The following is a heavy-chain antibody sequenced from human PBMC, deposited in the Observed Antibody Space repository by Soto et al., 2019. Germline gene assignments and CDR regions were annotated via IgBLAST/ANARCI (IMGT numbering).Heavy chain of an antibody. D-gene: IGHD6-13*01. CDR1: GFTVSSNY. J-gene: IGHJ6*02. V-gene: IGHV3-66*01. CDR2: IYSGGST. Sequence: GGSLRLSCAASGFTVSSNYMSWVRQAPGKGLEWVSVIYSGGSTYYADSVKGRFTISRDNSKNTLYLQMNSLRAEDTAVYYCELVAAGTVYYYYGMDVGGQGTTVTVSS. CDR3: ELVAAGTVYYYYGMDV.